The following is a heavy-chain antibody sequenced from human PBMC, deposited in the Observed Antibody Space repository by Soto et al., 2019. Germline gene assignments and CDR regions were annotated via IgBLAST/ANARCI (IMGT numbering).Heavy chain of an antibody. J-gene: IGHJ6*02. CDR1: GGAISSGGYS. Sequence: QLQLQESGSGLVKPSQTLSLTCAVSGGAISSGGYSWSWIRQPPGKGLEWIGYIYHSGSTYYNPSLKSRVTISVDRSKNQFSLKLSSVTAADTAVYYCARAHYGDYGYGMDVWGQGTTVTVSS. CDR3: ARAHYGDYGYGMDV. V-gene: IGHV4-30-2*01. D-gene: IGHD4-17*01. CDR2: IYHSGST.